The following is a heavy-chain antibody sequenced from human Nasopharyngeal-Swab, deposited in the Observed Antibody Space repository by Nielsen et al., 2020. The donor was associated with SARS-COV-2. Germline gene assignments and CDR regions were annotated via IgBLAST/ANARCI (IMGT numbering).Heavy chain of an antibody. J-gene: IGHJ4*02. CDR2: IYYSGST. Sequence: SETLSLTCTVSGGSISSYYWSWIRQPPGKGLEWIGYIYYSGSTNYNPSLKSRVTISVDTSKNQFSLKLSSVTAADTAVYYCARASDYGGNYEPFDYWDQGTLVTVSS. CDR1: GGSISSYY. CDR3: ARASDYGGNYEPFDY. D-gene: IGHD4-23*01. V-gene: IGHV4-59*01.